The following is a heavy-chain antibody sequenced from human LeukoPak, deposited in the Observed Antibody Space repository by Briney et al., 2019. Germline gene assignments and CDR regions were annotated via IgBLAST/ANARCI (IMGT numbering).Heavy chain of an antibody. CDR1: GFTFDDYA. D-gene: IGHD6-19*01. V-gene: IGHV3-9*03. CDR3: AKESSSGYYFDY. Sequence: GWSLRLSCAASGFTFDDYAMHWVRQAPGKGLEGVSGISWNSGSIGYADSVKGRFTISRDNAKNSLYLQMNSLRAEDMALYYCAKESSSGYYFDYWGQGTLVTVSS. J-gene: IGHJ4*02. CDR2: ISWNSGSI.